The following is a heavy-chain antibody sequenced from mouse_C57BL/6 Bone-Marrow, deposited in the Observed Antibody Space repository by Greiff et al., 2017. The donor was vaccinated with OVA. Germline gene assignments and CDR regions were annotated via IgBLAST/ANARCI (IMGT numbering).Heavy chain of an antibody. Sequence: EVQGVESGGDLVKPGGSLKLSCAASGFTFSSYGMSWVRQTPDKRLEWVATISSGGSYTYYPDSVKGRFTISRDNAKNTLYLQMSSLKSEDTAMYYCARRTLWLRRPRYFDVWGTGTTVTVSS. CDR1: GFTFSSYG. V-gene: IGHV5-6*01. CDR3: ARRTLWLRRPRYFDV. CDR2: ISSGGSYT. J-gene: IGHJ1*03. D-gene: IGHD2-2*01.